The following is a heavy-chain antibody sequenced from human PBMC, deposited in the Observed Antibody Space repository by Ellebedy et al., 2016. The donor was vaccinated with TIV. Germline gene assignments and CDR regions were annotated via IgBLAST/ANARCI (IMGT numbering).Heavy chain of an antibody. CDR3: AKDHFSWNRNYDALDI. CDR1: GFAYGGFA. D-gene: IGHD1/OR15-1a*01. J-gene: IGHJ3*02. Sequence: GESLKISCAASGFAYGGFAMNWVRQAPGKGLEWVSSISYNGGEVFYADFVTGRFTISRDDSKNTLYLQMNSLRAEDTAIYYCAKDHFSWNRNYDALDIWGQGTMVTVSS. V-gene: IGHV3-23*01. CDR2: ISYNGGEV.